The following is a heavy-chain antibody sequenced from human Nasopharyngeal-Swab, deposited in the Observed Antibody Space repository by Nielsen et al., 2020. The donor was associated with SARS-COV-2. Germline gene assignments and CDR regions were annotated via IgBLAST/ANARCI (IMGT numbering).Heavy chain of an antibody. CDR2: IYYSGST. J-gene: IGHJ5*02. CDR3: ARLGYGDSNWFDP. Sequence: WIRQPPGKGLEWIGSIYYSGSTHYNPSLKSRVTIPVDTSKNQFSLKLSSGTAADTAVYYCARLGYGDSNWFDPWGQGTLVTVSS. D-gene: IGHD4-17*01. V-gene: IGHV4-39*01.